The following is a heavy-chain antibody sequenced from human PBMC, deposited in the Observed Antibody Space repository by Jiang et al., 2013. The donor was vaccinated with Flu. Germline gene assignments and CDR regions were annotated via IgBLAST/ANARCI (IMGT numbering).Heavy chain of an antibody. J-gene: IGHJ4*02. D-gene: IGHD6-19*01. CDR1: GYSISNGYY. CDR2: IYHDGTT. Sequence: SGSGLVKPSETLSLTCAVSGYSISNGYYWGWIRQPPGKGLEWIGTIYHDGTTYYNPSLKSRVTISVDTSRNQFSLKVTSVTAADTAMYYCAKGRYNSGWHDDWGQGALVTVSS. V-gene: IGHV4-38-2*01. CDR3: AKGRYNSGWHDD.